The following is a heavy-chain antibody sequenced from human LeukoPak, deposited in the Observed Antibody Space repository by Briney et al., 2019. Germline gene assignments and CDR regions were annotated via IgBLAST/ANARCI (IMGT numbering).Heavy chain of an antibody. CDR1: GFSLSSYA. CDR2: VSFDGRNK. V-gene: IGHV3-30-3*01. J-gene: IGHJ4*02. Sequence: GRSLRLSCEASGFSLSSYAFLWVRQAPGKGLEWVSFVSFDGRNKNYADSVRGRFTISRDNSKNTLYLQMNSVTYEDTAVYFCVRIVGHTTTDFWGQGTIVTVSS. D-gene: IGHD1-26*01. CDR3: VRIVGHTTTDF.